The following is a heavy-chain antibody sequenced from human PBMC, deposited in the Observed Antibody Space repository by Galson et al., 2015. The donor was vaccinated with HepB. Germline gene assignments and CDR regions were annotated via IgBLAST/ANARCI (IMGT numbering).Heavy chain of an antibody. V-gene: IGHV3-74*01. Sequence: SLRLSCADYGFTFSSPWMHWVRQAPGKGLVWVSRINSDGSSTSYADSVKGRFTISRDNAKNTLYLQMNSLRAEDTAVYYCARYLRGGPLVGAKKRDAFDIWGQGTMVTVSS. D-gene: IGHD1-26*01. CDR1: GFTFSSPW. J-gene: IGHJ3*02. CDR2: INSDGSST. CDR3: ARYLRGGPLVGAKKRDAFDI.